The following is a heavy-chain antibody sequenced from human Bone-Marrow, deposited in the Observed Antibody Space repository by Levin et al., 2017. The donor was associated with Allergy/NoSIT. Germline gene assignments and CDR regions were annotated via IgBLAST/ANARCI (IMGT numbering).Heavy chain of an antibody. CDR1: GFTFSSYA. CDR3: ARNGLWTFEY. J-gene: IGHJ4*02. Sequence: GGSLRLSCAASGFTFSSYAMTWVRQAPGKGLEWISGLSGRGETTYYADSVKGRFTISRDNAKKSLYLQMNSLSAEDTAVYYCARNGLWTFEYWGQGTLVTVSS. V-gene: IGHV3-23*01. CDR2: LSGRGETT. D-gene: IGHD3/OR15-3a*01.